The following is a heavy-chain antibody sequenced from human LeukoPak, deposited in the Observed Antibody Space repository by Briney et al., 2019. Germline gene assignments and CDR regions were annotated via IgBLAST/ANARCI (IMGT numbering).Heavy chain of an antibody. D-gene: IGHD5-18*01. CDR3: ARVRRGYKYYFDY. J-gene: IGHJ4*02. CDR1: GGSFSGYY. V-gene: IGHV4-34*01. Sequence: SETLSLTCAVYGGSFSGYYWSWIRQPPGKGLEWIGEINHSGSTNYNPSLKSRVTISVDTSKNQFSLNLSSVTAADTAVYYCARVRRGYKYYFDYWGQGTLVTVSS. CDR2: INHSGST.